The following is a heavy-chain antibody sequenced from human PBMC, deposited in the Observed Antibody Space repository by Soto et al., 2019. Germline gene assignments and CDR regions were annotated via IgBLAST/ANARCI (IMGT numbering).Heavy chain of an antibody. Sequence: QVQLVQSGAEVKKPGASVKVSCKASGYTFTSYYMHWVRQAPGQGLEWMGLINPSGGSTSYAQKIQGRVTMTRDTTTSTVYMELSSLRSEDKAVYYCARDRDILTGYYDYWGQGTLVTVSS. CDR2: INPSGGST. J-gene: IGHJ4*02. CDR3: ARDRDILTGYYDY. V-gene: IGHV1-46*01. D-gene: IGHD3-9*01. CDR1: GYTFTSYY.